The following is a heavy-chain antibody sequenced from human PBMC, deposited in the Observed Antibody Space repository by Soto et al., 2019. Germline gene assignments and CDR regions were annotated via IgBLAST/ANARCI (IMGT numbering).Heavy chain of an antibody. Sequence: QVQLVESGGNMVQPGRSLRLSCAASGFTFGNNAMHWVRHAAGKGLGWVAQIWFDGNNKYYTDSVKGRFTISRDNLKYTVYLQMDSLRADDTAVYYCARDGQQLAPSAMDVWGQGTTVIVSS. CDR3: ARDGQQLAPSAMDV. V-gene: IGHV3-33*01. CDR2: IWFDGNNK. CDR1: GFTFGNNA. J-gene: IGHJ6*02. D-gene: IGHD6-13*01.